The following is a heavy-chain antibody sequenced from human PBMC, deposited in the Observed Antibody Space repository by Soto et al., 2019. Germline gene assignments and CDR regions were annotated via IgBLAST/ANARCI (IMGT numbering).Heavy chain of an antibody. J-gene: IGHJ5*02. Sequence: QVQLVESGGGVVQPGRSLRLSCAASGFTFSSYGMHWVRQAPGKGLEWVAVIWYDGSNKYYADSVKGRFTISRDNSKNTLYLQMNSLRAEDTAVYYCARAKAAAFSWFDPWGQGTLVTVSS. CDR1: GFTFSSYG. D-gene: IGHD6-13*01. V-gene: IGHV3-33*01. CDR3: ARAKAAAFSWFDP. CDR2: IWYDGSNK.